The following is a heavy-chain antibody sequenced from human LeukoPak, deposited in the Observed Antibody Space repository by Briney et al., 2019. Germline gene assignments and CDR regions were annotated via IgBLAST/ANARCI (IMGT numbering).Heavy chain of an antibody. D-gene: IGHD5/OR15-5a*01. Sequence: SETLSLTCTVSGGSISSYYWSWIRQPPGKGLEWIGYIYYSGSTNYNPSLKSRVTISVDTSKNQFSLKLSSVTAADTAVYYCARHGRGGSLRDAFDIWGQGTMVTVSS. CDR2: IYYSGST. J-gene: IGHJ3*02. CDR1: GGSISSYY. V-gene: IGHV4-59*08. CDR3: ARHGRGGSLRDAFDI.